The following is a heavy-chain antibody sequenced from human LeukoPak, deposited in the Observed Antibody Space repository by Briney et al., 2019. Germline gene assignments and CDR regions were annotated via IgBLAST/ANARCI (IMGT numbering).Heavy chain of an antibody. Sequence: GGSLRLSCAASGFTLSSYAMRWVRQAPGKGLEWVSGISGSGGSTYHADSVKGRFTISRDNSKNTLYLQMNSLRAEDTAVSYCARSRNWLPTNYYYYGMDVWGQGTTVTVSS. J-gene: IGHJ6*02. CDR1: GFTLSSYA. V-gene: IGHV3-23*01. D-gene: IGHD3-9*01. CDR3: ARSRNWLPTNYYYYGMDV. CDR2: ISGSGGST.